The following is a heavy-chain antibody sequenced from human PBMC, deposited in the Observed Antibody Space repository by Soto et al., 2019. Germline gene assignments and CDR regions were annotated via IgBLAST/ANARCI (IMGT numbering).Heavy chain of an antibody. J-gene: IGHJ6*02. CDR1: GGSFSGYY. D-gene: IGHD3-16*01. CDR2: INHSGST. Sequence: PSQTLSLTCAVYGGSFSGYYWSWIRQPPGKGLEWSGEINHSGSTNYNPSLKSRVTISVDTAKNHFSLKLSSVTAADTAVYYCARDQLCRTQLIRYYHHYGMAVWGQGTTVTVSS. V-gene: IGHV4-34*01. CDR3: ARDQLCRTQLIRYYHHYGMAV.